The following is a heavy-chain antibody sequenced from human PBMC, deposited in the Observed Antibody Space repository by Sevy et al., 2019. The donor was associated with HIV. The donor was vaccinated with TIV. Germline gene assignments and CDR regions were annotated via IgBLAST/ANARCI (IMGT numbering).Heavy chain of an antibody. D-gene: IGHD2-15*01. V-gene: IGHV4-4*02. CDR3: ARQNIVVVVAATPIYWFDP. CDR2: IYHSGST. Sequence: SDTLSLTCAVSGGSISSSNWWSWVRQPPGKGLEWIGEIYHSGSTNYNPSLKSRVTISVDKSKNQFSLKLSSVTAADTAVYYCARQNIVVVVAATPIYWFDPWGQGTLVTVSS. CDR1: GGSISSSNW. J-gene: IGHJ5*02.